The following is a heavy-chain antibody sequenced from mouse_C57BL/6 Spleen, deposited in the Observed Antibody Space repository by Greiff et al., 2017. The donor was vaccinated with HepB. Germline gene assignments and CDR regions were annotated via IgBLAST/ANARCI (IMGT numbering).Heavy chain of an antibody. CDR2: IYPGDGDT. D-gene: IGHD3-2*02. CDR1: GYAFSSSW. V-gene: IGHV1-82*01. CDR3: ARGGQLRPYFDY. Sequence: VQVVESGPELVKPGASVKISCKASGYAFSSSWMNWVKQRPGKGLEWIGRIYPGDGDTNYNGKFKGKATLTADKSSSTAYMQLSSLTSEDSAVYFCARGGQLRPYFDYWGQGTTLTVSS. J-gene: IGHJ2*01.